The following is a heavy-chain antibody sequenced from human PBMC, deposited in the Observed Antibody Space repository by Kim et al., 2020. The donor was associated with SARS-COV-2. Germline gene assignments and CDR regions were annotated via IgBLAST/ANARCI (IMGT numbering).Heavy chain of an antibody. D-gene: IGHD1-26*01. CDR1: GFTFSSYW. CDR2: INSDGSST. J-gene: IGHJ3*02. V-gene: IGHV3-74*01. CDR3: ARPESYYGFDAFDI. Sequence: GGSLRLSCAASGFTFSSYWMHWVRQAPGKGLVWVSRINSDGSSTSYADSVKGRFTISRDNAKNTLYLQMNSLRAEDTAVYYCARPESYYGFDAFDIWGQGTMVTVSS.